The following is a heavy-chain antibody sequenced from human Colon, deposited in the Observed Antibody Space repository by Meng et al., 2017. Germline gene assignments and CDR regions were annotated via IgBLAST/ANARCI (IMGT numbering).Heavy chain of an antibody. Sequence: QVQLQDAGPGLVRPSETLSLTCTVSGGSLSSGNDYWSWIRQAPGKGLEWIGYISYSGNSLYNPSLKSRVDISTDTSRRQCSLKFNSVTAADTAIYYCATGPGYSSGLDSWGRGALVTVSS. CDR3: ATGPGYSSGLDS. V-gene: IGHV4-61*01. J-gene: IGHJ4*02. CDR1: GGSLSSGNDY. D-gene: IGHD6-19*01. CDR2: ISYSGNS.